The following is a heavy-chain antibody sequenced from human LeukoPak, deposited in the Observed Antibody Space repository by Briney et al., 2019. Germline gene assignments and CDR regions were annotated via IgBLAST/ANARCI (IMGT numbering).Heavy chain of an antibody. J-gene: IGHJ4*02. CDR3: ASNHYGDSRVVTY. CDR1: GFTFNNYA. CDR2: ISYDGSNK. V-gene: IGHV3-30*03. Sequence: PGRSLRLSCAASGFTFNNYAIHWVRQAPGKGLEWVAVISYDGSNKDYVDSVKGRFTISRNNSKNTLYLQMNSLRAEDSAVYYCASNHYGDSRVVTYWGQGTLVTVSS. D-gene: IGHD4-17*01.